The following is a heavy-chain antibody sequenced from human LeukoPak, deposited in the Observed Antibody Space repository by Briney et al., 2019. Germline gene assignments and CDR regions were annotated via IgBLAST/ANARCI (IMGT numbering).Heavy chain of an antibody. CDR3: ARDVGEYCSSVSCYASDY. CDR2: IIPIFGTA. D-gene: IGHD2-2*01. CDR1: GGTFSSYA. Sequence: ASVKVSCKASGGTFSSYAISWVRQAPGQGLEWMGGIIPIFGTANYAQKFQGRVTMTRDTSISTAYMELSRLRSDDTAVYYCARDVGEYCSSVSCYASDYWGQGTLVTVSS. V-gene: IGHV1-69*05. J-gene: IGHJ4*02.